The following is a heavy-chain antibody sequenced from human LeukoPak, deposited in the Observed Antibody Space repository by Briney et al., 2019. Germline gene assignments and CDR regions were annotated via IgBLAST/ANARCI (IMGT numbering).Heavy chain of an antibody. D-gene: IGHD2-2*01. Sequence: GGSLRLSCAASGFTFSSYSMNWVRQAPGKGLEWVSSISSSSSYIYYADSVKDRFTISRDNAKNSLYLQMNSLRAEDTAVYYCARGAGYCSSTSCPTRDYWGQGTLVTVSS. CDR1: GFTFSSYS. CDR3: ARGAGYCSSTSCPTRDY. CDR2: ISSSSSYI. V-gene: IGHV3-21*01. J-gene: IGHJ4*02.